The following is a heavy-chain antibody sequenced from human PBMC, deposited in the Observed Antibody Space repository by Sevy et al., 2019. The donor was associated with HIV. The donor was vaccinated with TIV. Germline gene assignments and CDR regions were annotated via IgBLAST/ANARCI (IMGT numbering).Heavy chain of an antibody. CDR1: GGSISSYY. V-gene: IGHV4-59*13. CDR2: IYYSGST. J-gene: IGHJ4*02. Sequence: SETLSLTCTVSGGSISSYYWSWIRQPPGKGLEWIGYIYYSGSTNYNPSLKSRVTISVDTSKNQFSLKLSSVTAADTAVYYCARAGRWLQSSLFDYWGQGTLVTVSS. CDR3: ARAGRWLQSSLFDY. D-gene: IGHD3-10*01.